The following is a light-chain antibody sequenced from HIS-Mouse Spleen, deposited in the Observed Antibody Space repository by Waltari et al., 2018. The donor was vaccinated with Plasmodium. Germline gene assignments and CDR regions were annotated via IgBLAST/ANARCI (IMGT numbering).Light chain of an antibody. CDR3: QQYNNWSFT. V-gene: IGKV3-15*01. Sequence: EIVMPQSPAPLSVSPAARATLSCRASQSVSSNLAWYQKKPGQAPRLLIYGASTRATGIPARFSGSGSGTEFTLTISSLQSEDFAVYYCQQYNNWSFTFGPGTKVDIK. CDR2: GAS. CDR1: QSVSSN. J-gene: IGKJ3*01.